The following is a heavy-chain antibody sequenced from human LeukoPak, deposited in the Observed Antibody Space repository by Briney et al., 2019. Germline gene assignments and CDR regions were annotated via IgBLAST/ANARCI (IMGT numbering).Heavy chain of an antibody. V-gene: IGHV4-34*01. CDR3: ARLVVPAAMNYYYYYGMDV. J-gene: IGHJ6*02. CDR1: GGSFNNYY. D-gene: IGHD2-2*01. Sequence: PSETLSLTCAAYGGSFNNYYWSWIRQPPGKGLEWIGEINHSGSTNYNSSLTRRVTISVDTSKNQFSLKLSSVTAADTAVYYCARLVVPAAMNYYYYYGMDVWGQGTAVTVSS. CDR2: INHSGST.